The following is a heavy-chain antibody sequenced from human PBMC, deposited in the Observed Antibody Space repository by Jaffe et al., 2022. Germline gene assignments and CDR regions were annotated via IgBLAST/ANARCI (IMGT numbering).Heavy chain of an antibody. CDR2: ISAYNGNT. Sequence: QVQLVQSGAEVKKPGASVKVSCKASGYTFTSYGISWVRQAPGQGLEWMGWISAYNGNTNYAQKLQGRVTMTTDTSTSTAYMELRSLRSDDTAVYYCAREDYDYIWGSYSGYFDYWGQGTLVTVSS. CDR1: GYTFTSYG. CDR3: AREDYDYIWGSYSGYFDY. D-gene: IGHD3-16*01. V-gene: IGHV1-18*01. J-gene: IGHJ4*02.